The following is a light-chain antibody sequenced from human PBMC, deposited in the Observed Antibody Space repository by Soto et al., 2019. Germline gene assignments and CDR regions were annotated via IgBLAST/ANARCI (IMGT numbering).Light chain of an antibody. Sequence: EIVLTQSPATLSLSPGERATLSCGAIQSVSSSYLAWYQQKPGLAPRLLIYDASNRATGIPDRFSGSGSGTDFTLTISRLEPEDFAVYYCQQYGSSPFGQGTRLEIK. CDR3: QQYGSSP. CDR2: DAS. V-gene: IGKV3D-20*01. CDR1: QSVSSSY. J-gene: IGKJ5*01.